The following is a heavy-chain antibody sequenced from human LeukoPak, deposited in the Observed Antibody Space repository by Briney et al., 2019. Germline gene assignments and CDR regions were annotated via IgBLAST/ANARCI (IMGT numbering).Heavy chain of an antibody. J-gene: IGHJ4*02. V-gene: IGHV3-23*01. CDR2: ISGSGGST. CDR1: GFTFSSYA. D-gene: IGHD6-6*01. Sequence: GGSLRLSCAASGFTFSSYAMSWVRQAPGKGLEWVSAISGSGGSTYYADSVKGRFTISRDNSKNTLYLQMNGLRAEDTAVYYCAKHSSSWALIAQFDYWGQGTLVTVSS. CDR3: AKHSSSWALIAQFDY.